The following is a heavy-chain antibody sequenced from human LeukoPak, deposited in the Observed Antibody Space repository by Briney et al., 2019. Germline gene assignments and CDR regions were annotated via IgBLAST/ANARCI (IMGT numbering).Heavy chain of an antibody. CDR1: RFTVGDAW. J-gene: IGHJ3*02. Sequence: PGESLRLSCAASRFTVGDAWMTWVRQAPGKGLEWVDRIKSKIDGGTTDYAPAVKGRFTISRDESKGTLHLQMNSLKTEDTAVYYCTADSVPDYGDSKGDAFDIWGQGTMVTVSS. V-gene: IGHV3-15*01. CDR2: IKSKIDGGTT. CDR3: TADSVPDYGDSKGDAFDI. D-gene: IGHD4-17*01.